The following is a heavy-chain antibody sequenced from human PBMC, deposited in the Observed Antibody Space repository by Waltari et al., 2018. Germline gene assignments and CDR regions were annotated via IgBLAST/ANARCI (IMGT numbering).Heavy chain of an antibody. D-gene: IGHD3-10*01. CDR2: ISPKSGGA. J-gene: IGHJ6*04. CDR1: GDTFTDSS. V-gene: IGHV1-2*02. Sequence: QVQLEQSGAEVKKPGASVKVSCKTSGDTFTDSSIPWVRQARGQGLDWMGWISPKSGGAHSAERFQGRVTMTSDTSISTAYMELSRLTSDDTAVYYCARVGYYYGSGSYFPVWGKGTTVTVSS. CDR3: ARVGYYYGSGSYFPV.